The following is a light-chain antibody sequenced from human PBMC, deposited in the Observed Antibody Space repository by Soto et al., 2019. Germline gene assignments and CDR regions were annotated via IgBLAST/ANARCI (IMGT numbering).Light chain of an antibody. CDR2: GAS. CDR1: QTISSN. J-gene: IGKJ1*01. CDR3: QQYNDWPRT. Sequence: EIVMTQSPVTLSVSPGERATLSCRASQTISSNLAWYQQKPGQAPRLLIYGASTRATGSPDRFSASGSATEFTLTISSLQSEDFAVYYCQQYNDWPRTFGQGTKVDIK. V-gene: IGKV3-15*01.